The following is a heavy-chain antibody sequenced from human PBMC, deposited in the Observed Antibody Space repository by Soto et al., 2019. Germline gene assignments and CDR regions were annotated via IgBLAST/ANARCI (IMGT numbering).Heavy chain of an antibody. CDR1: GGSISSYR. Sequence: QVQLQESGPGLVKPSETLSLTCTVSGGSISSYRWSWIRQPPGKGLEWIGYIYYSGGTNYNPSLRRRVTMSVATSKNQLSLKLTSVTAADTAVYYCARAPPPISYGPEQTEYYLDYWGQGALVTVSS. D-gene: IGHD3-3*01. CDR3: ARAPPPISYGPEQTEYYLDY. V-gene: IGHV4-59*01. CDR2: IYYSGGT. J-gene: IGHJ4*02.